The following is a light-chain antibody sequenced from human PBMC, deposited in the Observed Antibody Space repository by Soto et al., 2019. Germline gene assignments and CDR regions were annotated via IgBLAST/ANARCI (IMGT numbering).Light chain of an antibody. J-gene: IGKJ1*01. CDR3: QLYGTSPKP. V-gene: IGKV3-20*01. CDR1: QTVSSNY. CDR2: AAS. Sequence: EIVLTQSPGTLSLSPWEIATLSGRASQTVSSNYLAWHQQKPGQAPSLLIYAASTRATGPPDRFSGSGSGTDSPLSISRLEPEDFAVYYCQLYGTSPKPFGQGTKVDIK.